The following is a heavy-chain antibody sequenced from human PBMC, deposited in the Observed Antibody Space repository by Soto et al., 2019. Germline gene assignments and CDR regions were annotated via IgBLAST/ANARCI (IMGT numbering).Heavy chain of an antibody. J-gene: IGHJ3*01. V-gene: IGHV4-59*08. CDR1: GGSIRSYF. D-gene: IGHD4-17*01. CDR2: IYYSGST. Sequence: PSDTLSLTCTVSGGSIRSYFWSWIRQPPGKGLEWIGYIYYSGSTNYNPSLKSRVTISVDRSKNQFSLKLSSVTAADTAVYYCARHQANYGDYVSAFDSWGQGTMVTVSS. CDR3: ARHQANYGDYVSAFDS.